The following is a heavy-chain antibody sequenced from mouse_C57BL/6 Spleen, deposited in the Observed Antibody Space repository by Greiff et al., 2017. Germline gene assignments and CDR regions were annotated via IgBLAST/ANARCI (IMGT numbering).Heavy chain of an antibody. CDR3: AKGNPYAMDY. D-gene: IGHD3-3*01. V-gene: IGHV1-22*01. CDR2: INPNNGGT. Sequence: VQLQQSGPELVKPGASVKMSCKASGYTFTDYNMHWVKQSHGKSLEWIGYINPNNGGTSYNQKFQGKATLTVNKSSSTAYMELRSLTSEDSAVYYCAKGNPYAMDYWGQGTSVTVSS. CDR1: GYTFTDYN. J-gene: IGHJ4*01.